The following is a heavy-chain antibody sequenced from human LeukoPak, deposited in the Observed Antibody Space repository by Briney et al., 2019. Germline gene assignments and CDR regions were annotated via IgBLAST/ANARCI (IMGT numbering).Heavy chain of an antibody. CDR3: ANFIAAAGNFDY. V-gene: IGHV3-23*01. CDR1: GFTFSNYA. CDR2: LSGSGSST. D-gene: IGHD6-13*01. J-gene: IGHJ4*02. Sequence: PGGSLRLSCAASGFTFSNYAMNWVRQAPGKGLEWVSGLSGSGSSTFYADSVKGRFTISRDNSKNTLYLQMNSLRAEDTAVYYCANFIAAAGNFDYWGQGTLVTVSS.